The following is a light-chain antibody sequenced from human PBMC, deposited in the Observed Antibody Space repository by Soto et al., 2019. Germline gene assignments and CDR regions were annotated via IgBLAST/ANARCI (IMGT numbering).Light chain of an antibody. Sequence: DIQMTQSPSSLSASVGDRVTITCRASQSISTYLNWYQQKPGKAPKLLIYAASSLESGVPSRFSGSGSGTDFTRTISSLQPEDFGTYYCQHSYSWPFGGGTKVDIK. V-gene: IGKV1-39*01. J-gene: IGKJ4*01. CDR3: QHSYSWP. CDR2: AAS. CDR1: QSISTY.